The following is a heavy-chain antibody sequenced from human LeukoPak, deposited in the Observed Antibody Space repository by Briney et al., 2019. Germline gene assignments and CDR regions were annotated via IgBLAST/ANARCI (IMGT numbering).Heavy chain of an antibody. V-gene: IGHV3-48*01. Sequence: GGSLRLSCAASGFTFSSYSMNWVRQAPAKGLEWVSYITSSSSTIYYADSVKGRFTISRDNAKNSLYLQMNSLRAEDTAVYYCARDNGYSYENWFDPWGQGTLVTVSS. J-gene: IGHJ5*02. CDR1: GFTFSSYS. D-gene: IGHD5-18*01. CDR3: ARDNGYSYENWFDP. CDR2: ITSSSSTI.